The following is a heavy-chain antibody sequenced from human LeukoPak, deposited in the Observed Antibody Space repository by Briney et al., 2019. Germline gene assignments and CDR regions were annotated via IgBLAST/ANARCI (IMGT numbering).Heavy chain of an antibody. J-gene: IGHJ6*02. Sequence: ASGKVSCKASGYTFTGYYMHWVRQAPGQGLEWMGWIIPNSGGTNYAQKFQGRVTMTRDTSISTAYMELSRLRSDDTAVYYCARAEVEQWLVQVYYGMDVWGQGTTVTVSS. CDR3: ARAEVEQWLVQVYYGMDV. CDR1: GYTFTGYY. V-gene: IGHV1-2*02. CDR2: IIPNSGGT. D-gene: IGHD6-19*01.